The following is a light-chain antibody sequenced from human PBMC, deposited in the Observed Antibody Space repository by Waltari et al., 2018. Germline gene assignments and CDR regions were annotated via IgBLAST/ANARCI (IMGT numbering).Light chain of an antibody. CDR3: CSYAGSRTFVV. CDR2: EGS. V-gene: IGLV2-23*03. J-gene: IGLJ3*02. CDR1: SSDVRSYHL. Sequence: QSALTQPASVSGSPGQSITISCTGPSSDVRSYHLVSWYQQHPGKAPNLMSCEGSKRRSGVSNRFSGSKSGNTASLTISGLQAEDEADYYCCSYAGSRTFVVFGGGTKLTVL.